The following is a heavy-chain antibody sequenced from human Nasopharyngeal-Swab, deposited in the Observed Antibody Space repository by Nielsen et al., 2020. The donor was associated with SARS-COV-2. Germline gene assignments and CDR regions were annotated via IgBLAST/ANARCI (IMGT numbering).Heavy chain of an antibody. CDR3: ARGPLYYYDSENHFDY. CDR2: INPNSGGT. CDR1: GYTFTGYY. Sequence: APVKVSCKASGYTFTGYYMRWVRQAPGQGLEWMGRINPNSGGTNYAQKFQGRVTMTRDTSISTAYMELSRLRSDDTAVYYCARGPLYYYDSENHFDYWGQGTLVTVSS. D-gene: IGHD3-22*01. J-gene: IGHJ4*02. V-gene: IGHV1-2*06.